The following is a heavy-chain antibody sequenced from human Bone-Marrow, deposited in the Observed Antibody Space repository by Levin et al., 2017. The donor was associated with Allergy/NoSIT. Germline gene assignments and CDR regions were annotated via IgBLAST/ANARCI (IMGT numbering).Heavy chain of an antibody. D-gene: IGHD6-13*01. Sequence: GGSLRLSCAASGFTFGNYWMTWVRQAPGKGLEWVANIKQDGSEKYYVDSVKGRFTISRDNAKNSLYLQMNSLRAEDTAVYYCARQGGRAASFGYWGQGTLVTVSS. CDR1: GFTFGNYW. J-gene: IGHJ4*02. CDR2: IKQDGSEK. V-gene: IGHV3-7*04. CDR3: ARQGGRAASFGY.